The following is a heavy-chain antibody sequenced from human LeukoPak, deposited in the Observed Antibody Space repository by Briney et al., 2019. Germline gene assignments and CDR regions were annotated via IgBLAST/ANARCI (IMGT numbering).Heavy chain of an antibody. CDR3: ARGRGYGLYYYYYGMDV. Sequence: SETLSLTCTVSGGSISSYYWSWIRQPAREGLEWIWRIYTSGSTNYNPSLKSRVTMSVDTSKNQFSLKLSSVTAADTAVYYCARGRGYGLYYYYYGMDVWGQGTTVTVSS. J-gene: IGHJ6*02. CDR1: GGSISSYY. CDR2: IYTSGST. D-gene: IGHD5-18*01. V-gene: IGHV4-4*07.